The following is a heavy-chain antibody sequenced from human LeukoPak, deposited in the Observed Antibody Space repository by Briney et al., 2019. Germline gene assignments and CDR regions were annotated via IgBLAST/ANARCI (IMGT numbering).Heavy chain of an antibody. CDR1: GFTFSDYY. V-gene: IGHV3-11*06. CDR3: ARDRYCSGGSCYGWFDP. D-gene: IGHD2-15*01. CDR2: ISSSSSYT. J-gene: IGHJ5*02. Sequence: KPGGSLRLSCAASGFTFSDYYMSWIRQAPGKGLEWVSYISSSSSYTNYADSVKGRFTISRDNAKNSLYLQMNSLRAEDTAAYHCARDRYCSGGSCYGWFDPWGQGTLVTVSS.